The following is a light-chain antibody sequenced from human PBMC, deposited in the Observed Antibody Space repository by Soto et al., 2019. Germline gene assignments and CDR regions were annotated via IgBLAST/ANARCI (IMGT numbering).Light chain of an antibody. Sequence: QSVLTQPPSASGTPGQRVTISCSGSSSNIGSNYVCWYQHLPGTAPKPLIYSNNQRPSGVPDRFSGSKSGTSASLAISGLRSEDEADYYCATWDDSLSGHYVFGTGTKLTVL. V-gene: IGLV1-47*02. J-gene: IGLJ1*01. CDR2: SNN. CDR1: SSNIGSNY. CDR3: ATWDDSLSGHYV.